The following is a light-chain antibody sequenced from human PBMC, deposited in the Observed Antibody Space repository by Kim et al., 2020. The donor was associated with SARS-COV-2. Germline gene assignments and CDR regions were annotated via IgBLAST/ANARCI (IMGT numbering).Light chain of an antibody. Sequence: GQGVTISCSGGSSNIGSNDVYWYQQIPGTAPKLLIYSNDQRPSGVPDRFSGSKSGTSASLAISGLRSEDEANYYCASWDDRLSGVFGGGTQLTVL. CDR2: SND. CDR3: ASWDDRLSGV. V-gene: IGLV1-47*01. CDR1: SSNIGSND. J-gene: IGLJ3*02.